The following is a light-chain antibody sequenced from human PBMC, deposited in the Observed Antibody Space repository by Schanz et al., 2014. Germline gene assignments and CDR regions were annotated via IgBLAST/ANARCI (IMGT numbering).Light chain of an antibody. CDR2: EVS. Sequence: QSALTQPPSASGSPGQSVTISCTGTSSDVGTYNYVSWYQQHPGKAPKLMIYEVSKRPSGVPDRFSGSKSGNTASLTVSGLQAEDEADYYCSSYTSIGTRVFGGGTKLTVL. V-gene: IGLV2-8*01. CDR1: SSDVGTYNY. CDR3: SSYTSIGTRV. J-gene: IGLJ3*02.